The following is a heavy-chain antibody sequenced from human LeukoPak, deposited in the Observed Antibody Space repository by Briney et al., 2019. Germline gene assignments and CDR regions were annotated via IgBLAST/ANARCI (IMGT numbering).Heavy chain of an antibody. CDR2: ISGSGGST. D-gene: IGHD3-3*01. J-gene: IGHJ6*03. V-gene: IGHV3-23*01. Sequence: GGSLRLSCAASGFTFSSYAMSWVRQAPGKGLEWVSAISGSGGSTYYADSVKGRFTISRDNSKNTLYLQMNSLRAEDTAVYYCAKDRGEPYDFWSGYYPNYYYSYYMDVWGKGTTVTVSS. CDR1: GFTFSSYA. CDR3: AKDRGEPYDFWSGYYPNYYYSYYMDV.